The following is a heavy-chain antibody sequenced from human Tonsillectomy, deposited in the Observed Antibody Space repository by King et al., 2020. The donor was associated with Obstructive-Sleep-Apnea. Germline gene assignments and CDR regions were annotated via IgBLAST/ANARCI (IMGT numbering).Heavy chain of an antibody. CDR1: GYTFTSYY. Sequence: QLVQSGAEVKEPGASVKLSCKAFGYTFTSYYMHWVRQAPGQGLEWMGIINPSGGGTSYPQKFQGRVTMTRDTSANTVYMELSSLRSDDTAVYYCARDSYYDTGSYYYSFDYWGQGTLVTVSS. CDR2: INPSGGGT. CDR3: ARDSYYDTGSYYYSFDY. D-gene: IGHD3-22*01. V-gene: IGHV1-46*01. J-gene: IGHJ4*02.